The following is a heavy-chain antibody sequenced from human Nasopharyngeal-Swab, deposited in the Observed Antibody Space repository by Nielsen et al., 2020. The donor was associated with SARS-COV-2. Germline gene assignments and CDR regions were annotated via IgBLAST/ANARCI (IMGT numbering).Heavy chain of an antibody. V-gene: IGHV3-9*01. D-gene: IGHD5-24*01. Sequence: SLKISCAASGFTFDDYAMHWVRQAPGKGLEWVSGLSWNSGSIGYADSVKGRFTISRDNAKNSLYLQMNSLRAEDTALYYCAKDLRDGYNSGGPDYWGQGTLATVSS. CDR3: AKDLRDGYNSGGPDY. CDR2: LSWNSGSI. CDR1: GFTFDDYA. J-gene: IGHJ4*02.